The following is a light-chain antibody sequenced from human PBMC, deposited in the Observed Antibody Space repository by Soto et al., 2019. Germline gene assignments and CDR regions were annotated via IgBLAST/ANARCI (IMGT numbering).Light chain of an antibody. CDR3: QTWGTGIHVV. CDR2: LNSDGRH. J-gene: IGLJ2*01. V-gene: IGLV4-69*01. Sequence: QLVLTQSPSASASLGASVKLTCTLSSGHSSYAIAWHQQQPEKGPRYLMKLNSDGRHFKGDGIPDRFSGSSSGAERYLTISSLQSEDEVDYYCQTWGTGIHVVFGGGTKVTVL. CDR1: SGHSSYA.